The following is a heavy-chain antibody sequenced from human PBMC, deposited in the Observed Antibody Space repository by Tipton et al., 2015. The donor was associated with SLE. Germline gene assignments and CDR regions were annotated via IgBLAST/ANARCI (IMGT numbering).Heavy chain of an antibody. V-gene: IGHV3-48*03. J-gene: IGHJ4*02. CDR1: GFTFCSFE. CDR2: MSSRGTTL. Sequence: SLRLSCAASGFTFCSFEMNWVRQAPGKGLEWLSYMSSRGTTLYYADSVRGRFTISRDNAKNMLYLQMNSLRPEDMAVYFCARRQLCLDWGQGTLVTVSS. CDR3: ARRQLCLD. D-gene: IGHD5-18*01.